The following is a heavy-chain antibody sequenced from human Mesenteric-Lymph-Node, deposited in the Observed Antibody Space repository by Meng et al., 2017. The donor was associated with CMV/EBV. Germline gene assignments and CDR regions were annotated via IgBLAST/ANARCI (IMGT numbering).Heavy chain of an antibody. CDR2: IYYSGST. CDR3: ARGMRYDYSNYWLDP. V-gene: IGHV4-39*07. J-gene: IGHJ5*02. D-gene: IGHD4-11*01. CDR1: GGSISSSSYY. Sequence: SETLSLTCTVSGGSISSSSYYWGWIRQPPGKGLEWIGSIYYSGSTYYNPSLKSRVTISVDTSKNQFSLKLSSVTAADTAVYYCARGMRYDYSNYWLDPWGQGTLVTVSS.